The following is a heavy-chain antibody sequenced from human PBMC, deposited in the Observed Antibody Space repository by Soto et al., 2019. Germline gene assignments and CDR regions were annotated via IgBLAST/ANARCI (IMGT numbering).Heavy chain of an antibody. CDR1: GFTFSSYG. Sequence: GGSLRLSCAASGFTFSSYGMHWVRQAPGKGLEWVAVISYDGSNKYYADSVKGRFTISRDNSKNTLYLQMNSLRAEDTAVYYCAKVRYDSSGYLGLGAFDIWGQRTMVIVSS. CDR2: ISYDGSNK. CDR3: AKVRYDSSGYLGLGAFDI. V-gene: IGHV3-30*18. J-gene: IGHJ3*02. D-gene: IGHD3-22*01.